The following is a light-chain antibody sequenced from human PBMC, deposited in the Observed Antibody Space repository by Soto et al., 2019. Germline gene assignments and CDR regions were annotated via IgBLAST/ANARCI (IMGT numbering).Light chain of an antibody. J-gene: IGLJ2*01. CDR2: DNN. Sequence: QSVLTQPPSVSAPPGQKVTISCSGSGSNVGSNFVSWYQHLPGTAPKLLIYDNNKRPSGIPDRFSGSKSATSATLGITGLQTGDEADYYCATWDSKMSVVLIGGGTKLTVL. CDR3: ATWDSKMSVVL. V-gene: IGLV1-51*01. CDR1: GSNVGSNF.